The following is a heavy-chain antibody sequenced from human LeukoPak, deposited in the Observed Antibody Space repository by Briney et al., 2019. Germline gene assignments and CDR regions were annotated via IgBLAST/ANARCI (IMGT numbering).Heavy chain of an antibody. Sequence: SETLSLTCTVSGGSISSSSYYWGWIRQPPGKGLEWIGSIYHSGSTYYNPSLKSRVTISVDTSKNQFSLKLSSVTAADTAVYYCAREWELPFFDYWGQGTLVTVSS. CDR2: IYHSGST. D-gene: IGHD1-26*01. CDR3: AREWELPFFDY. V-gene: IGHV4-39*07. CDR1: GGSISSSSYY. J-gene: IGHJ4*02.